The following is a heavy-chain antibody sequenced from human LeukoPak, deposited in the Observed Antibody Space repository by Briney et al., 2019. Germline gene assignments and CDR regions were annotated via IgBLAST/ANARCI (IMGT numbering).Heavy chain of an antibody. V-gene: IGHV1-18*01. D-gene: IGHD3-22*01. CDR1: GYTFTSYG. CDR3: ARPDSSGDPFDY. J-gene: IGHJ4*02. Sequence: ASVKVSCKASGYTFTSYGISWVRQAPGQGLEWMGWISAYNGNTNYAQKLQGRVTMTTDTSTSTAYMELSRLRSDDTAVYYCARPDSSGDPFDYWGQGTLVTVSS. CDR2: ISAYNGNT.